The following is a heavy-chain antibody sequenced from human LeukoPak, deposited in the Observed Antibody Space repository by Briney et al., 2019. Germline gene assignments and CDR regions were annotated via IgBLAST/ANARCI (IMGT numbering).Heavy chain of an antibody. V-gene: IGHV3-23*01. D-gene: IGHD6-19*01. CDR2: ISGSGAST. CDR3: AKSHSVAVAGTYSTYYFDS. J-gene: IGHJ4*02. CDR1: GFTFSSFA. Sequence: PGESLRLSCAASGFTFSSFAMSWVRQAPGRGLEWVSSISGSGASTYYADSVKGRFTISRDNSGSTLYLQMSSLRAEDTAVYYCAKSHSVAVAGTYSTYYFDSWGQGTLVTVSS.